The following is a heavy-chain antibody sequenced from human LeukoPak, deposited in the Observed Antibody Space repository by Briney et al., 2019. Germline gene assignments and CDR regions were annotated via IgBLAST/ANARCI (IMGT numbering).Heavy chain of an antibody. CDR3: AKDIVVVPAAIYGMDV. CDR1: GFTFSSYG. V-gene: IGHV3-30*18. J-gene: IGHJ6*02. D-gene: IGHD2-2*01. CDR2: ISYDGSNK. Sequence: GGSLRLSCAASGFTFSSYGMHWVRQAPGKGLEWVAVISYDGSNKYYADSVKGRYTISRDNSKNTLYLQMNSLRAEDTAVYYCAKDIVVVPAAIYGMDVWGQGTTVTVSS.